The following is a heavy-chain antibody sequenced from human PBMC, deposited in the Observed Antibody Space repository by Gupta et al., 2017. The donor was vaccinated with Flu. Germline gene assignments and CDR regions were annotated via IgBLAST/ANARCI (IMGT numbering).Heavy chain of an antibody. CDR3: ARSRMDYDSSGYWGSYFDY. Sequence: QVQLQESGPGLVKPSETLSLTCAVSGYSISSGYYWGWIRQPPGKGLEWIGNIYHSGSTYYHVPLKSRVTISVDTSKNQFSLKLSSVTAADTAVYYCARSRMDYDSSGYWGSYFDYWGQGTLVTVSS. D-gene: IGHD3-22*01. CDR2: IYHSGST. V-gene: IGHV4-38-2*01. J-gene: IGHJ4*02. CDR1: GYSISSGYY.